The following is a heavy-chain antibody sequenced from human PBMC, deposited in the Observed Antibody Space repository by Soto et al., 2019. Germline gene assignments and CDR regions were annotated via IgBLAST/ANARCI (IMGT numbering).Heavy chain of an antibody. CDR3: AKQRRTFWSDVDC. CDR2: ISDSGNAT. J-gene: IGHJ4*02. Sequence: GGSLRLSCVASGFTFSNYAMSWVRQAPGKGLEWVSSISDSGNATYYADSVKGRFTISRDSSKDTLFLQMNSLRAGDTALYYCAKQRRTFWSDVDCWGLGTLVTVSS. CDR1: GFTFSNYA. D-gene: IGHD3-3*01. V-gene: IGHV3-23*01.